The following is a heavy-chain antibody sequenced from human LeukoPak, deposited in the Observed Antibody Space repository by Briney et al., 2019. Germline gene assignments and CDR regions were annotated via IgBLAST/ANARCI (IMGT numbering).Heavy chain of an antibody. CDR1: GYTFIEYY. V-gene: IGHV1-46*01. CDR3: AREANPDLYDFWSGRWVHLPDDY. J-gene: IGHJ4*02. Sequence: ASVKVSCKTSGYTFIEYYLHWVRQTPGQAFEYMGIVNPAGGSTSYHHNFQGRVTMTREAPTTTIYMELRNLTSDDTAVYYCAREANPDLYDFWSGRWVHLPDDYWGQGTLVTVSS. D-gene: IGHD3-3*01. CDR2: VNPAGGST.